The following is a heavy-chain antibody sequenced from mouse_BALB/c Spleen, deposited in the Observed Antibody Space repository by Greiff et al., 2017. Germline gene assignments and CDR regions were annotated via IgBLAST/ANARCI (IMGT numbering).Heavy chain of an antibody. CDR2: LSTYYGDA. J-gene: IGHJ3*01. V-gene: IGHV1S137*01. Sequence: VPLHQSGAELVRPGVSVKISCKGSGYTFTDYAMPWVKQSHAQSLEWIGVLSTYYGDASYNQTCKGKATMTVAKSSSTADMELARLTSEDSAIYYCARGNGPEPFAYWGQGTLVTVSA. D-gene: IGHD1-1*02. CDR1: GYTFTDYA. CDR3: ARGNGPEPFAY.